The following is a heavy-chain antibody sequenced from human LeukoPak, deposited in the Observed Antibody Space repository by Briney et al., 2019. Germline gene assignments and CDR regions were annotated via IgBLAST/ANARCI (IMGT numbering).Heavy chain of an antibody. CDR1: GFTFSDYY. D-gene: IGHD3-10*01. CDR2: ISSSGSTI. V-gene: IGHV3-11*04. CDR3: ARDATMVRGVMTFDY. J-gene: IGHJ4*02. Sequence: GGSLRLSCAASGFTFSDYYMSWIRQAPGGGLEWVSYISSSGSTIYYADSVQGRFTISRDNAKNSLYLQMNSLRAEDTAVYYCARDATMVRGVMTFDYWGQGTLVTVSS.